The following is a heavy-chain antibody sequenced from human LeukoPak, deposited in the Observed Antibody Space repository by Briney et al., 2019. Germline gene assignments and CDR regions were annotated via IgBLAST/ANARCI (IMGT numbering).Heavy chain of an antibody. V-gene: IGHV3-7*01. CDR2: IRQDGSEK. CDR3: ARRRCSSTSCFFDY. D-gene: IGHD2-2*01. J-gene: IGHJ4*02. CDR1: GFTFSNYW. Sequence: PGGSLRLPCAASGFTFSNYWMSWVRQAPGMGLEWVANIRQDGSEKYYVDSVKGRFTISRDNAKNSLYLQMNSLRAEDTAVFYCARRRCSSTSCFFDYWGQGTLVTVSS.